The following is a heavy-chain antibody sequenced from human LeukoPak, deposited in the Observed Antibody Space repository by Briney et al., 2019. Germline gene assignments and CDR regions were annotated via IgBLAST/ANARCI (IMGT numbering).Heavy chain of an antibody. CDR3: GKKAGDCGGGSCYSIDY. CDR1: GGSFSSEA. CDR2: IIPIFGTP. D-gene: IGHD2-15*01. J-gene: IGHJ4*02. Sequence: GSSVKVSCKAFGGSFSSEAVSWVRQAPGQGLEWMGGIIPIFGTPNYAQKFQGRVTITTDESTSTAYMEVSSLRSEDTAVYYGGKKAGDCGGGSCYSIDYWGQGTLVTVSS. V-gene: IGHV1-69*05.